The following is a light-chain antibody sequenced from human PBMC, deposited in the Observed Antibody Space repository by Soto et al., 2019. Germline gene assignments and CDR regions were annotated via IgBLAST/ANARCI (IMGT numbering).Light chain of an antibody. CDR1: QSISSY. CDR2: AAS. CDR3: QHYNCYSEA. Sequence: DIQMTQSTSSLSASVGDRFTITWRASQSISSYLNWHQQKPGKAPKLLIDAASSLQSGVPSRFSGSGSGTDFTLTISSLQPDDFATYYCQHYNCYSEAFGQGTKVDIK. J-gene: IGKJ1*01. V-gene: IGKV1-39*01.